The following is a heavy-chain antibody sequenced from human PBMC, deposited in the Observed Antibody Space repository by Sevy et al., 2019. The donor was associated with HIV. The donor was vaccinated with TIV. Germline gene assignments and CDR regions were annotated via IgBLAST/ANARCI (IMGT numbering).Heavy chain of an antibody. CDR1: GYTFSDYY. Sequence: ASVKVSCKASGYTFSDYYIHWVRQAPGQGLEWMGWINPNSGGTNYAQIFQGRVTMTRDTSITTAYMELSRMRSDDTAVYYCARQSAYHFYGMDVWGQGTTVTVSS. CDR3: ARQSAYHFYGMDV. CDR2: INPNSGGT. D-gene: IGHD3-16*01. V-gene: IGHV1-2*02. J-gene: IGHJ6*02.